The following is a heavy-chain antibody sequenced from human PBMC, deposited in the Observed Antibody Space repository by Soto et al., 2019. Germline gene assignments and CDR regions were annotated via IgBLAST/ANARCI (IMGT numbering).Heavy chain of an antibody. V-gene: IGHV3-7*04. Sequence: EVQLVESGGGLVQPGGSLRLSCAASGFTFSIYWMSWVRQAPGKGLEWVANIKQDGSEKYYADSVKGRLTISRDNAKKALYLPMNCLRAEDTAWYYSARDEGEQQPVRAGGGYYYSMDVWGQGPTVTVSS. CDR2: IKQDGSEK. D-gene: IGHD6-13*01. CDR1: GFTFSIYW. J-gene: IGHJ6*02. CDR3: ARDEGEQQPVRAGGGYYYSMDV.